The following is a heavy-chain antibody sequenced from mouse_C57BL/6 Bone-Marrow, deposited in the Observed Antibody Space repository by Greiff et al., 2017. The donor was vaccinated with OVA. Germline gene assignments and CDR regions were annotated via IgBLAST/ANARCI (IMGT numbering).Heavy chain of an antibody. D-gene: IGHD2-14*01. CDR2: INPGSGGT. J-gene: IGHJ3*01. CDR3: ASVREAY. V-gene: IGHV1-54*01. CDR1: GYAFTNYL. Sequence: QVQLQQSGAELVRPGTSVKVSCKASGYAFTNYLIEWVKQRPGQGLEWIGVINPGSGGTNYNEKFKGKATLTADKSSSTAYMQLSSLASEDSAVYFCASVREAYWGQGTLVTVSA.